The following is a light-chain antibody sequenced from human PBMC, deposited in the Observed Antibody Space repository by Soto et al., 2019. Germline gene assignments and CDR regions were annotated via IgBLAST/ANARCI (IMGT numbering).Light chain of an antibody. CDR1: HSVSSSY. V-gene: IGKV3-20*01. CDR3: QQYGSSPSIT. Sequence: EIELTQAPGTLSLSRGERATRAYRASHSVSSSYLAWYQQKPGQAPRLLIYGASSRATGIPDRFSGSGSGTDFTLTISRLEPEDFAVYYCQQYGSSPSITFGQGTRLEIK. J-gene: IGKJ5*01. CDR2: GAS.